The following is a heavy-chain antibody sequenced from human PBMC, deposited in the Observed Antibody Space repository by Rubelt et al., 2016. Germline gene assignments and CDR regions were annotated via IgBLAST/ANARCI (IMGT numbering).Heavy chain of an antibody. CDR2: IKQDGSEK. J-gene: IGHJ4*02. Sequence: GLEGVANIKQDGSEKYYVDSVKGRFTISRDNAKNSLYLQMNSLRAEDTAVYYCAGRAIILLWGQGTLVTVSS. CDR3: AGRAIILL. V-gene: IGHV3-7*03. D-gene: IGHD3-9*01.